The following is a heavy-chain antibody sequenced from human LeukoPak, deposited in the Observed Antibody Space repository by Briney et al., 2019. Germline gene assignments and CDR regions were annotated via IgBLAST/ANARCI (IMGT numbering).Heavy chain of an antibody. D-gene: IGHD3-9*01. V-gene: IGHV4-34*01. J-gene: IGHJ4*02. CDR3: ARRRDYDILTGYYKGGVDYFDY. Sequence: PSETLSLTCAAYGGSFSGYYWSWIRQPPGKGLEWIGEINHSGSTNYNPSLKSRVTISVDTSKNQFSLKLSSVTAADTAVYYCARRRDYDILTGYYKGGVDYFDYWGQGTLVTVSS. CDR1: GGSFSGYY. CDR2: INHSGST.